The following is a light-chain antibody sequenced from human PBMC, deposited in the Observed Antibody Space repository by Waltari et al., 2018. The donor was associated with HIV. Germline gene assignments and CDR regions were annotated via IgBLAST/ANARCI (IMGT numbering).Light chain of an antibody. CDR2: WAS. Sequence: DIVMTQSPDSLAVSLGEGATINCKSSQSVLYNSKNKNYLAWYQQKPGQPPKLLIYWASTRESGVPDRFSGSGSGTDFTLTISSLQAEDVAVYYCQQYYSTPLTFGGGTKVEIK. CDR1: QSVLYNSKNKNY. V-gene: IGKV4-1*01. CDR3: QQYYSTPLT. J-gene: IGKJ4*01.